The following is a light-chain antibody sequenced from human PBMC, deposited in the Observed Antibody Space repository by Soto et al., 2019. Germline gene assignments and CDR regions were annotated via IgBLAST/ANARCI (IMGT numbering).Light chain of an antibody. CDR1: RDITDY. CDR2: DAS. Sequence: DTQMTQSPSSLSASVGDRVAITCQASRDITDYLNWYQQKPGKAPKLLIYDASKLETGVPSRFSGSGSGTDFTLTITSLQPEDIATYYCQQYNSYPWTFGQGTKVDIK. CDR3: QQYNSYPWT. J-gene: IGKJ1*01. V-gene: IGKV1-33*01.